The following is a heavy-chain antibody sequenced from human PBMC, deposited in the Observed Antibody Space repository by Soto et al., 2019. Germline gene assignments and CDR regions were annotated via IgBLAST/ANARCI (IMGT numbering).Heavy chain of an antibody. CDR1: GGSISTYY. D-gene: IGHD6-19*01. Sequence: SETLSLTCTVSGGSISTYYWNWVRQPPGKGLEWIGNIYYTGSTNYNPALKSRVTISVDTSKNQFSLKLTSVTAADTAVYYCARPSVAVTWGPFDYWGQGTLVTVSS. CDR3: ARPSVAVTWGPFDY. V-gene: IGHV4-59*01. J-gene: IGHJ4*02. CDR2: IYYTGST.